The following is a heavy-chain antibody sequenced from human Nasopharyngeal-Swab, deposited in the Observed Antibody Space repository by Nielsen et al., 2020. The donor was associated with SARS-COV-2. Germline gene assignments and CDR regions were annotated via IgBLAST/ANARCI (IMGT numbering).Heavy chain of an antibody. Sequence: SETLSLTCIVSGGSISSYYWSWIRQPPGKGLEWIGYIYYSGSTNYNPSLKSRVTISVDTSKNQFSLKLSSVTAADTAVYYCARQLDYYDSSGYYLRYFDYWGQGTLVTVSS. CDR3: ARQLDYYDSSGYYLRYFDY. CDR1: GGSISSYY. J-gene: IGHJ4*02. D-gene: IGHD3-22*01. V-gene: IGHV4-59*08. CDR2: IYYSGST.